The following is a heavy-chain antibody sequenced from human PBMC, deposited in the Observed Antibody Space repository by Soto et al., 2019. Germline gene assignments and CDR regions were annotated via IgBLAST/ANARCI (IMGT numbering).Heavy chain of an antibody. CDR2: IYPGDSDT. D-gene: IGHD6-19*01. CDR1: GYIFTSYW. J-gene: IGHJ6*02. Sequence: GESLKISCKGSGYIFTSYWIGWVRQMPGKGLEWMGIIYPGDSDTRYSPSFQGQVTISANKSISTAYLQWSSLKASDTAMYYCARDSAVAGRHYYYYYGMDVWGQGTTVTVSS. CDR3: ARDSAVAGRHYYYYYGMDV. V-gene: IGHV5-51*01.